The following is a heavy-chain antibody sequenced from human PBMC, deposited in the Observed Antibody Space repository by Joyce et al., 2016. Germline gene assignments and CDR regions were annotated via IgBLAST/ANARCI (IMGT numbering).Heavy chain of an antibody. Sequence: QVQMQESGPGLVKTSETLSLTCSVSGGSMINQYWSWIRQPPGKGLEWIGYIYYNGITNSDPSLKSRVAMLVDTSKNQFSLSLSSVTVADTAVYYCARGGPSDAFDVWGQGTMIAVSS. CDR2: IYYNGIT. CDR3: ARGGPSDAFDV. J-gene: IGHJ3*01. V-gene: IGHV4-59*11. CDR1: GGSMINQY.